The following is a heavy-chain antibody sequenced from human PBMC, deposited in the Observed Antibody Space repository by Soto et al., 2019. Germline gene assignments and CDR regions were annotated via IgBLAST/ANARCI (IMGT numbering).Heavy chain of an antibody. J-gene: IGHJ4*02. CDR2: ISAFSSAI. V-gene: IGHV3-48*02. Sequence: EVQLVESGGGLVQPGGSLRLSCAASGFPFSNYSMNWVRQAPGKGLEWVSYISAFSSAIYYADSVKGRFTVSRDNAKNLLYLKMNSLRDEDTAVYYCARDGGRAPQSTIFFLVVSPGSDFWGQGTLVTVSS. CDR1: GFPFSNYS. CDR3: ARDGGRAPQSTIFFLVVSPGSDF. D-gene: IGHD3-9*01.